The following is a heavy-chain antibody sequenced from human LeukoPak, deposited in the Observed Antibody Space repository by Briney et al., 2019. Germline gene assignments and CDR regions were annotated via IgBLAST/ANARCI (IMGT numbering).Heavy chain of an antibody. D-gene: IGHD3-16*01. J-gene: IGHJ4*02. V-gene: IGHV4-59*01. CDR1: GGSISSYY. CDR2: IYYSGST. Sequence: SETLSLTCTVSGGSISSYYWSWIRQPPGKGLEWIGYIYYSGSTNYNPSLKSRVTISVDTSKNQSSLKLSSVTAADTAVYYCARRPEWGYFDYWGQGTLVTVS. CDR3: ARRPEWGYFDY.